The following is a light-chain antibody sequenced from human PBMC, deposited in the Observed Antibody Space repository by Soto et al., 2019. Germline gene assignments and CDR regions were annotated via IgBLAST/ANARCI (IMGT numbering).Light chain of an antibody. CDR3: KHYNSYSEA. J-gene: IGKJ1*01. CDR1: QTISSW. V-gene: IGKV1-5*03. CDR2: KAS. Sequence: DIQMPQSPSTLSGSVGARFTITCRASQTISSWLAWYQQKPGKAPKLLIYKASTLKSGVPSRFSGSGSGTEFTLTISSLQPDEFATYYCKHYNSYSEAVGQGNKVDIK.